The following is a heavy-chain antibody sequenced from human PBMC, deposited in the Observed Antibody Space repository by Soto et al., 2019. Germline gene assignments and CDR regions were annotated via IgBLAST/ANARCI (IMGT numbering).Heavy chain of an antibody. CDR1: GFTFDVYA. Sequence: EVQLVESGGGWVQPGRSLRLSCAASGFTFDVYAMHWVRQAPGKGLEWVSGINYNSGSVGYADSVKGRFTISRDNAKNSLYLQMNSLRAEDTALYYCTKGGYDLIYYFGMDVWGQGTTVTVSS. V-gene: IGHV3-9*01. CDR3: TKGGYDLIYYFGMDV. CDR2: INYNSGSV. J-gene: IGHJ6*02. D-gene: IGHD5-12*01.